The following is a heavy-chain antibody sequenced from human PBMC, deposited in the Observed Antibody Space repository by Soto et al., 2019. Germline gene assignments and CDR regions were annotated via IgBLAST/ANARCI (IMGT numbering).Heavy chain of an antibody. CDR2: ISYDGSNK. Sequence: PGGSLRLSCAASGFTFSSYAMHWVRQAPGKGLEWVAVISYDGSNKYYADSVKGRFTISRDNSKNTLYLQMNSLRAEDTAVYYCARGPYYDFWSGYPSKGPRYYYYYYGMDVWGQGTTVTSP. CDR1: GFTFSSYA. V-gene: IGHV3-30-3*01. J-gene: IGHJ6*02. CDR3: ARGPYYDFWSGYPSKGPRYYYYYYGMDV. D-gene: IGHD3-3*01.